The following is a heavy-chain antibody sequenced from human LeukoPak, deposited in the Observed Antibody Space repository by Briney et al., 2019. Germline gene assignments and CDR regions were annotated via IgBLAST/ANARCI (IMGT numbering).Heavy chain of an antibody. CDR3: ARDWDKIAVAALGGAFDI. J-gene: IGHJ3*02. V-gene: IGHV3-21*01. D-gene: IGHD6-19*01. CDR1: GFTFSSYS. Sequence: KPGGSLRLSCAASGFTFSSYSMNWVRQAPGKGLEWVSSISSSSSYIYYADSVKGRFTVSRDNAKNSLYLQMNSLRAEDTAVYYCARDWDKIAVAALGGAFDIWGQGTMVTVSS. CDR2: ISSSSSYI.